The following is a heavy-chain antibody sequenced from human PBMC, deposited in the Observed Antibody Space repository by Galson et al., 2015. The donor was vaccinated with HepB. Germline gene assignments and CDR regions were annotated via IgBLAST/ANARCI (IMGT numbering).Heavy chain of an antibody. Sequence: SVKVSCKASGYTFTSYYMHWVRQAPGQGLEWMGIINPSGGSTSYAQKFQGRITMTRDTSTSTVYMELSSLRSEDTAVYYCARGGAGAYYDFWSGYYSPETTYYMDVWGKGTTVTVSS. CDR1: GYTFTSYY. J-gene: IGHJ6*03. D-gene: IGHD3-3*01. CDR3: ARGGAGAYYDFWSGYYSPETTYYMDV. CDR2: INPSGGST. V-gene: IGHV1-46*03.